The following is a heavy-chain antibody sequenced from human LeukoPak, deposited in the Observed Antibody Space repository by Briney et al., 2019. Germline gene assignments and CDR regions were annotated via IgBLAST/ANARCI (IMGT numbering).Heavy chain of an antibody. D-gene: IGHD2-2*01. Sequence: GGSLRLSCAASGFTFSSYSMNWVRQAPGKGLEWVSSISSSSTYIYYADSVKGRFTISRDNATSSLYLQMNSLRAEDTAVYYCARDLQYCSGTSCYASYFDYGGEGTLVAVSS. V-gene: IGHV3-21*01. J-gene: IGHJ4*02. CDR3: ARDLQYCSGTSCYASYFDY. CDR2: ISSSSTYI. CDR1: GFTFSSYS.